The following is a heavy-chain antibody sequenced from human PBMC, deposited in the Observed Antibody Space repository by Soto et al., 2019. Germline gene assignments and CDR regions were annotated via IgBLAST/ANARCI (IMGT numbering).Heavy chain of an antibody. J-gene: IGHJ6*02. CDR3: ARQRPTDGRREFANYYGMDV. Sequence: SETLSLTCAVYGGSFSAYYWSWVRQPPGKGLEWIGEIIHSESTKYNPSLKSRVTISVDTSKNQFSLKLSSVTAADTAVYYCARQRPTDGRREFANYYGMDVWGQGTPVTVSS. V-gene: IGHV4-34*12. CDR2: IIHSEST. D-gene: IGHD1-26*01. CDR1: GGSFSAYY.